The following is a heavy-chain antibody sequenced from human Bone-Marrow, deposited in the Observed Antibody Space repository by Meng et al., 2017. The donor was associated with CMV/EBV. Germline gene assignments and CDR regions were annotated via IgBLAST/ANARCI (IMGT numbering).Heavy chain of an antibody. Sequence: SETLSLTCTVSGGSISSYYWSWIRQPPGKGLEWIGYIYYSGSTNYNPSLKSRVTISVDTSKNQFSLKLSSVTAADTAVYYCARAPMVRGAPFDYWGQGPLVTFYS. CDR1: GGSISSYY. V-gene: IGHV4-59*01. CDR3: ARAPMVRGAPFDY. J-gene: IGHJ4*02. D-gene: IGHD3-10*01. CDR2: IYYSGST.